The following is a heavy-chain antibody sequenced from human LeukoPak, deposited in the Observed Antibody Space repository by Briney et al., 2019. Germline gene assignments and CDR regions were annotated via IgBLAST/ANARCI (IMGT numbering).Heavy chain of an antibody. CDR2: ISDNGGNT. J-gene: IGHJ4*02. D-gene: IGHD3-22*01. CDR3: ARDLWDSSGYYY. CDR1: GFTFPNYV. V-gene: IGHV3-23*01. Sequence: GGSLRLSCAASGFTFPNYVMSWVRQAPGKGLEWVSSISDNGGNTYYADSVKGRFTISRDNSKNTLYLQMNSLRAEDTTVYYCARDLWDSSGYYYWGQGTLVTVSS.